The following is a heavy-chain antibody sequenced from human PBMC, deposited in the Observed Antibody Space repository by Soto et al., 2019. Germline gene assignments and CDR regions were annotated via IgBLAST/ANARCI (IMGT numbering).Heavy chain of an antibody. CDR2: NYPSGST. Sequence: PETLSLTCADPGYSISGGYYWGWLRQPPGKGLAGIGSNYPSGSTYYNPSLKSRVTISVDTPKNQFPLKLSSVTAADTAVYYCARDGNSGAFDIWGQGTMVTVSS. D-gene: IGHD7-27*01. V-gene: IGHV4-38-2*02. J-gene: IGHJ3*02. CDR3: ARDGNSGAFDI. CDR1: GYSISGGYY.